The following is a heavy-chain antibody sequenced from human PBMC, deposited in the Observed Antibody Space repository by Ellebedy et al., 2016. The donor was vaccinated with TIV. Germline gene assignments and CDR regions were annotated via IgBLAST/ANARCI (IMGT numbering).Heavy chain of an antibody. Sequence: PGGSLRLSCAASGFAFISYGMHWVRQAPGKGLELVAVISFDGSDKYYADSVKGRFTISRDSSKNTVYLEMNSLRPEDTAVYYCAKDPQSVSANGFEYWGQGTLVTVSS. V-gene: IGHV3-30*18. CDR2: ISFDGSDK. J-gene: IGHJ4*02. CDR3: AKDPQSVSANGFEY. D-gene: IGHD3-10*01. CDR1: GFAFISYG.